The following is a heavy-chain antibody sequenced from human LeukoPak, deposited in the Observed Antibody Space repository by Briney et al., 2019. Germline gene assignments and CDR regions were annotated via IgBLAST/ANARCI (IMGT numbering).Heavy chain of an antibody. Sequence: AGSLRLSCAASGFTFNIYEMNWVRQAPGKVLEWISYTSADRNVIYYADSVKDPFIISRDNAKNSIYLQMNRLIAEDTAVYYCAGSRYPEPHDDDYWGQGTLVSVSS. V-gene: IGHV3-48*03. D-gene: IGHD1-14*01. CDR3: AGSRYPEPHDDDY. CDR1: GFTFNIYE. CDR2: TSADRNVI. J-gene: IGHJ4*02.